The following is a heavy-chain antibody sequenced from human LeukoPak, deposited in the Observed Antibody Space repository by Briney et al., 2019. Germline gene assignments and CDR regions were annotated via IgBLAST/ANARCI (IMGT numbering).Heavy chain of an antibody. D-gene: IGHD6-13*01. CDR2: INHSGST. CDR1: GGSFSGYY. V-gene: IGHV4-34*01. J-gene: IGHJ4*02. Sequence: SETLSLTCAVYGGSFSGYYWSWIRQPPGKGLEWIGEINHSGSTNYNPSLESRVTISVDTSKNQFSLKLSSVTAADTAVYYCARVSSKAGPVDYWGQGTLVTVSS. CDR3: ARVSSKAGPVDY.